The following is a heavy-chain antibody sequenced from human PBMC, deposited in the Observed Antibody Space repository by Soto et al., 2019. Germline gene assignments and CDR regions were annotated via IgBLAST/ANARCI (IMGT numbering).Heavy chain of an antibody. J-gene: IGHJ6*02. Sequence: GGSLRLSCAASGFTFSSYGMHWVRQAPGKGLEWVAVIWYDGSNKYYADSVKGRFTISRDNSKNTLYLQMNSLRAEDTAVYYCARDRVVVAAKHYYYGMDVWGQGTTVTVSS. D-gene: IGHD2-15*01. V-gene: IGHV3-33*01. CDR2: IWYDGSNK. CDR3: ARDRVVVAAKHYYYGMDV. CDR1: GFTFSSYG.